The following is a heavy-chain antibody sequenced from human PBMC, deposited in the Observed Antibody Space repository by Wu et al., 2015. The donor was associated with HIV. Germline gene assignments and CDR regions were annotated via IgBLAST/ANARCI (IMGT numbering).Heavy chain of an antibody. J-gene: IGHJ6*02. V-gene: IGHV1-69*06. Sequence: QVQLVESGAEVKKPGASVKVSCKASGGTFSSYAINWVRQAPGQGLEWMGRIIPIFGTANYAQKFQGRVTMTTDTSTSTAYMELRSLRSDDTAVYYCARGFRGGYTDYYGMDVWGQGTTVTVSS. CDR1: GGTFSSYA. D-gene: IGHD5-12*01. CDR2: IIPIFGTA. CDR3: ARGFRGGYTDYYGMDV.